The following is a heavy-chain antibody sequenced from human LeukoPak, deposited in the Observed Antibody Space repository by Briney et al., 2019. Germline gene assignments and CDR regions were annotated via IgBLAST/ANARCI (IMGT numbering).Heavy chain of an antibody. V-gene: IGHV3-23*01. Sequence: HPGGSLRLPCAASGFSFSSYAMSWVRQAPGKGLEWVSSISGSGDNTYYAESVKGRFTISRDNSKNTLFLQMNSLRAEDTAVFYCAKRSGYTTGWFFDFWGQGTLVTVSS. D-gene: IGHD6-19*01. CDR3: AKRSGYTTGWFFDF. CDR2: ISGSGDNT. CDR1: GFSFSSYA. J-gene: IGHJ4*02.